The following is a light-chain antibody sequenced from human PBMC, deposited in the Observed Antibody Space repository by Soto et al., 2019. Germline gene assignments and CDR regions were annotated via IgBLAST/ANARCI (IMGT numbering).Light chain of an antibody. V-gene: IGKV1-5*03. CDR1: QSISSW. CDR2: KAS. CDR3: QQYNSYPNT. Sequence: DIPMTQSPSTLSASVGDRVTITCRASQSISSWLAWYQQKPGKAPNLLIYKASSLESGVPSRFSGSGSGTEFTLTISSLQPDDLATYYCQQYNSYPNTFGQGTKLEIK. J-gene: IGKJ2*01.